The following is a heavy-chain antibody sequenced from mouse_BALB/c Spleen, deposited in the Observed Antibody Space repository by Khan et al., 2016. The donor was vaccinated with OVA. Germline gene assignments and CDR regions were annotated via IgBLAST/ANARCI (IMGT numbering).Heavy chain of an antibody. CDR3: ARLAYYYDSEGFAY. CDR1: GFTFSNYG. Sequence: EVELVESGGDLVKPGGSLKLSCAASGFTFSNYGMSWVRQIPDKRLEWVATINSDGTYTYYPDSVKGRFTISRNNAKNTLYLQMSSLKSEDTAMFYCARLAYYYDSEGFAYWGQGTLVTVSA. D-gene: IGHD1-1*01. CDR2: INSDGTYT. J-gene: IGHJ3*01. V-gene: IGHV5-6*01.